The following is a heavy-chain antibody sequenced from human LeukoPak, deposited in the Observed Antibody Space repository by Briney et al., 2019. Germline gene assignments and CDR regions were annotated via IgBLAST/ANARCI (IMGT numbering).Heavy chain of an antibody. CDR3: ARDVAVAYPVTTEQYYFDY. V-gene: IGHV1-2*02. D-gene: IGHD6-19*01. Sequence: ASVKVSCEASGYTFTGYYMHWVRQAPGQGLEWMGWINPNSGGTSYAQKFQGRVTMTRDTSISTAYMELSRLRSDDTAVYYCARDVAVAYPVTTEQYYFDYWGQGTLVTVSS. CDR2: INPNSGGT. CDR1: GYTFTGYY. J-gene: IGHJ4*02.